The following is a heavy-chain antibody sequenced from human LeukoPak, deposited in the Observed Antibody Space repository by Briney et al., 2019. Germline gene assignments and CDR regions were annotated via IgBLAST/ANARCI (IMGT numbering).Heavy chain of an antibody. Sequence: SETLSLTCTVSGVSITNYYWSWIRQSPGKGLEWIGYAHYSGGANSDPSLKNRVTISLDTSKNQFSLKLSSVTAADTAVYYCARDSYSHNGDFNDLFDSWGQGTLVTVSS. J-gene: IGHJ5*01. D-gene: IGHD2-21*01. CDR2: AHYSGGA. V-gene: IGHV4-59*01. CDR1: GVSITNYY. CDR3: ARDSYSHNGDFNDLFDS.